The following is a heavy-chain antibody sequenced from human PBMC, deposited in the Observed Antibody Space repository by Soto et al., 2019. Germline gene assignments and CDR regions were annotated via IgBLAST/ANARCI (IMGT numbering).Heavy chain of an antibody. V-gene: IGHV1-18*01. J-gene: IGHJ4*02. Sequence: QVHLVQSGAEVKKPGASVKVSCKGSGYTFTSYGITWVRQAPGQGLEWMGWISAHNGNTDYAQKLQGRVTVTRDTSTSTAYMELRGRRPDDTAVYYWARGRYGDYWGQGAWSPSPQ. CDR3: ARGRYGDY. CDR1: GYTFTSYG. CDR2: ISAHNGNT. D-gene: IGHD1-1*01.